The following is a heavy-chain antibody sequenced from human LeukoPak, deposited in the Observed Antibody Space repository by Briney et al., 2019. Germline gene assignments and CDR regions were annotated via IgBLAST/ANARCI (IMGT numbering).Heavy chain of an antibody. CDR3: GMSGDRVPLQDDVFDV. CDR2: IYPGDSGP. J-gene: IGHJ3*01. CDR1: GYSFTSYC. V-gene: IGHV5-51*01. Sequence: GESLKISCRVSGYSFTSYCIGWVRQMPGKGLEWMGIIYPGDSGPTYSPSFQGQVTISVDKSISTAYLQWSSLQASDTAMYYCGMSGDRVPLQDDVFDVWGQGTMVTVST. D-gene: IGHD1-26*01.